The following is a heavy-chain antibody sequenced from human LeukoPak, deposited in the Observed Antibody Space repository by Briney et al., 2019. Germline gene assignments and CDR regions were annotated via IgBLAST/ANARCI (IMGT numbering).Heavy chain of an antibody. CDR1: GYTFTSYG. CDR3: ARDSLPDTAMAYY. Sequence: ASVKVSCKASGYTFTSYGISWVRQAPGQGLEWMGWISAYNGNTNYAQKLQGRVTMTTDTSTSTAYTELRSLRSDDTAVYYCARDSLPDTAMAYYWGQGTLVTVSS. J-gene: IGHJ4*02. V-gene: IGHV1-18*01. CDR2: ISAYNGNT. D-gene: IGHD5-18*01.